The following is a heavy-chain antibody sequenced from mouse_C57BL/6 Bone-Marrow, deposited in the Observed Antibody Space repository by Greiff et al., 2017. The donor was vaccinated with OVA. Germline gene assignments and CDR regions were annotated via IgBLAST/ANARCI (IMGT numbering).Heavy chain of an antibody. CDR1: GYTFTSYD. Sequence: QVQLQQSGPELVKPGASVKLSCKASGYTFTSYDINWVKQRPGQGLEWIGWIYPRDGSTKYNEKFKGKATLTVDTSSSTAYMELHSLTSEDSAVYFCARILITTLSLGAMDYWGQGTSVTVSS. D-gene: IGHD1-1*01. V-gene: IGHV1-85*01. CDR2: IYPRDGST. J-gene: IGHJ4*01. CDR3: ARILITTLSLGAMDY.